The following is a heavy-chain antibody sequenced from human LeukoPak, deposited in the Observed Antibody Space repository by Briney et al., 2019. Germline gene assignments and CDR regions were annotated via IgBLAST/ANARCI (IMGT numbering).Heavy chain of an antibody. Sequence: GGSLRLSCAASGFTLDDYAMSWVRQAPGKGLEWFSGITWNGGSTDSADSVKGRFTISRDNAKNSLYLQLNSLRADATAWYYFARGPYGSGSYFSPFDYWGQGTLVTVSS. CDR1: GFTLDDYA. J-gene: IGHJ4*02. V-gene: IGHV3-20*04. CDR3: ARGPYGSGSYFSPFDY. D-gene: IGHD3-10*01. CDR2: ITWNGGST.